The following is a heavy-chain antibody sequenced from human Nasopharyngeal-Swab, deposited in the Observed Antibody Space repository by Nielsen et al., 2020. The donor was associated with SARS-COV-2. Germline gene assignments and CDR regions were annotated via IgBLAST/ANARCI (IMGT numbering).Heavy chain of an antibody. CDR3: ARDFDKTGD. V-gene: IGHV3-74*01. D-gene: IGHD7-27*01. J-gene: IGHJ4*02. CDR1: GFIFSDSW. Sequence: GGSLRLSCAVSGFIFSDSWVHWVRQAPGKGMGWVSRINSDGSRTGYADSVKGRFTISRDNAKNTLYMQMNSLRAEDAAVYYCARDFDKTGDWGQGTLVTVSS. CDR2: INSDGSRT.